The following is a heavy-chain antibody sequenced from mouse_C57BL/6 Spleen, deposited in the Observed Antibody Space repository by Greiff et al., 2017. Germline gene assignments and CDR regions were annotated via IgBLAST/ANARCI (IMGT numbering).Heavy chain of an antibody. J-gene: IGHJ4*01. CDR3: ARSPKDAAIAMDY. V-gene: IGHV1-26*01. Sequence: EVQLQQSGPELVKPGASVKISCKASGYTFTDYYMNWVKQSHGKSLEWIGDINPNNGGTSYNQKFKGKATLTVDKSSSTAYMELRSLTSEDSAVYYCARSPKDAAIAMDYWGQGTSVTVSS. D-gene: IGHD1-2*01. CDR1: GYTFTDYY. CDR2: INPNNGGT.